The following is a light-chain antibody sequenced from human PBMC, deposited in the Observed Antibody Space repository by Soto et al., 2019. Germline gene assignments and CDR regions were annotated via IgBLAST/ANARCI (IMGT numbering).Light chain of an antibody. V-gene: IGKV3-11*01. J-gene: IGKJ3*01. CDR3: HQRSNWPPFT. CDR1: QSVSNN. Sequence: EILLTQSPATLSLSPGEGATLSCRASQSVSNNLAWYQQKPGQAPRLLIYGASKRATGVPARFSGSGSGTEFTLTIGSLEPEDFAVYYCHQRSNWPPFTFGPGTKVDIK. CDR2: GAS.